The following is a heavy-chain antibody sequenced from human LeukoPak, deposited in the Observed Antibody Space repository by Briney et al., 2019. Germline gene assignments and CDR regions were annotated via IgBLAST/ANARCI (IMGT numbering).Heavy chain of an antibody. J-gene: IGHJ5*02. CDR3: AGTYDFWSGGSDNWFDP. CDR1: GGSISSYY. CDR2: IYYSGST. D-gene: IGHD3-3*01. V-gene: IGHV4-59*01. Sequence: PSGTLSLTCTVSGGSISSYYWSWIRQPPGKGLEWIGYIYYSGSTNYNPSLKSRVTISVDTSKNQFSLKLSSVTAADTAVYYCAGTYDFWSGGSDNWFDPWGQGTLVTVSS.